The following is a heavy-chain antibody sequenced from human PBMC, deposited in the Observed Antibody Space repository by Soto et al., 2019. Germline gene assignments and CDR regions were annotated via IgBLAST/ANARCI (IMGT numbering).Heavy chain of an antibody. Sequence: ELQLVESGGGLVQPGGSLRLSCAASGFSFSSYWMHWVRQAPGKGLEWVANIKQDGSEKYYVDSVKGRFTISRDNAQNSLFLQMTSLRTEDTAVYYCATGYTYGPDYWGQGTLVTVTS. CDR3: ATGYTYGPDY. V-gene: IGHV3-7*03. CDR2: IKQDGSEK. CDR1: GFSFSSYW. J-gene: IGHJ4*02. D-gene: IGHD5-18*01.